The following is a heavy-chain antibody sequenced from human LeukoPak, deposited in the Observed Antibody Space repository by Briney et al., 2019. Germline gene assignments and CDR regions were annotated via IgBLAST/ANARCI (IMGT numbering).Heavy chain of an antibody. CDR3: VRDNYGVDY. D-gene: IGHD4-11*01. CDR1: GFTFSNYW. Sequence: QPGGSLRLSCAASGFTFSNYWMQWVRQAPGKGLVWLSHITSDGSTTTYADSVKGRFTTSRDNAKNTLSLQMNSLRAEDTAVYYCVRDNYGVDYWGQGTLVTVSS. V-gene: IGHV3-74*01. CDR2: ITSDGSTT. J-gene: IGHJ4*02.